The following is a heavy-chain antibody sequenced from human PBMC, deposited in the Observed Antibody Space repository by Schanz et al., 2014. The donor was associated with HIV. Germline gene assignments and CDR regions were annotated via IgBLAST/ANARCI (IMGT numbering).Heavy chain of an antibody. Sequence: VQLVESGGGVVQPGRSQRLSCAASGFTFRSYGMHWVRQAPGKGLEWVSSAGTGGDTYYADSVKGRFTISRDNSKNTLYLQMNSLRAEDSAVYYCAKALTSSAAGNFDPWGQGTLVTVSS. V-gene: IGHV3-23*04. J-gene: IGHJ5*02. CDR3: AKALTSSAAGNFDP. CDR2: AGTGGDT. D-gene: IGHD6-13*01. CDR1: GFTFRSYG.